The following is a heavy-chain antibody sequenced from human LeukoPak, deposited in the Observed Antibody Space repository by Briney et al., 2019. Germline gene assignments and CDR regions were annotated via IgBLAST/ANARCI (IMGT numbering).Heavy chain of an antibody. CDR3: ARVRYSYGYYFDY. J-gene: IGHJ4*02. Sequence: PSETLSLTCTVSGGSISSSSYYWGWIRQPPGKGLEWIGSIYYSGSTYYNPSLKSRVTISVDTSKSQFSLKLSSVTAADTAVYYCARVRYSYGYYFDYWGQGTLVTVSS. D-gene: IGHD5-18*01. CDR1: GGSISSSSYY. CDR2: IYYSGST. V-gene: IGHV4-39*07.